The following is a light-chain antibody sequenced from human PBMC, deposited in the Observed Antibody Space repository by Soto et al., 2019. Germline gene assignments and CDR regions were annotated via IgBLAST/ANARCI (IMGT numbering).Light chain of an antibody. CDR3: QQRSNWLFT. CDR1: QSISSY. V-gene: IGKV1-39*01. Sequence: DIQMTQSPSSLSASVGDRVTITCRASQSISSYLNWYQQKPGIAPNLLIYAASSLQSGVPSRFSGSGSGTDFTLTISSLQPEDFAVYYCQQRSNWLFTFGPGTKVDIK. CDR2: AAS. J-gene: IGKJ3*01.